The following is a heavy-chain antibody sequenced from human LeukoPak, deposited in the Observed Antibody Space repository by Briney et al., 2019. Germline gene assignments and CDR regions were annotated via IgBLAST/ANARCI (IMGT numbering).Heavy chain of an antibody. CDR1: GGSISSYY. Sequence: PSETLSFTCTVSGGSISSYYWSWIRQPPGKGLEWIGYIYYGGSTNYNPSLKSRVTISVDTSKTQFSLKVSSVTAADTAVYCCARGVGPDYWGRGTLVTVSS. V-gene: IGHV4-59*01. J-gene: IGHJ4*02. CDR2: IYYGGST. D-gene: IGHD1-26*01. CDR3: ARGVGPDY.